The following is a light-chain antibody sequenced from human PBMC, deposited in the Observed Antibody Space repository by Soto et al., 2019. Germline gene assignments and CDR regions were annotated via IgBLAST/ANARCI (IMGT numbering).Light chain of an antibody. CDR1: SSDVGGYNY. V-gene: IGLV2-14*01. CDR2: EVS. CDR3: SSYTSSSTYV. Sequence: QSVLTQPASVSGSPGQSITISCTGTSSDVGGYNYVSWYQQHPGKAPKLMIYEVSNRPSGVSNRFSGSKSGNTASLTISGLHAEDEADYYCSSYTSSSTYVFGTGTKVT. J-gene: IGLJ1*01.